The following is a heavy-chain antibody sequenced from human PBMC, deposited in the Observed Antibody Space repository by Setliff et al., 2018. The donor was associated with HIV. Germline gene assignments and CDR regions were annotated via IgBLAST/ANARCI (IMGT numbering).Heavy chain of an antibody. CDR1: GGSISGYF. CDR2: TFTSGIT. J-gene: IGHJ4*02. D-gene: IGHD3-16*01. V-gene: IGHV4-4*07. CDR3: AREPKGGDDRALDY. Sequence: PSETLSLTCTVSGGSISGYFWSWIRQPAGKGLEWIGRTFTSGITNYSPSLKSRVTMSVDTSKNQFSLNLTSVTAADTAVYYCAREPKGGDDRALDYGGQGTLVTSPQ.